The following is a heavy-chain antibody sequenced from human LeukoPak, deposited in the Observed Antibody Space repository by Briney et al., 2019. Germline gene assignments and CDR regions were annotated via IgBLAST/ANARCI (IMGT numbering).Heavy chain of an antibody. D-gene: IGHD2-21*01. J-gene: IGHJ4*02. CDR1: GYTFTSYY. CDR2: INPTGGST. Sequence: SVKVSCKASGYTFTSYYVHWVRQAPGQGLEWLGIINPTGGSTTYAQKFQGRVTMTSDTSTSTVNMELSSLRSEDTAVYFCARGLFQLDYWGQGTLVTVSS. V-gene: IGHV1-46*01. CDR3: ARGLFQLDY.